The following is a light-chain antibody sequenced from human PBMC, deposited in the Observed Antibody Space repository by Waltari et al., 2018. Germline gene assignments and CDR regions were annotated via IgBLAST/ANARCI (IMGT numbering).Light chain of an antibody. J-gene: IGKJ2*01. V-gene: IGKV3-20*01. Sequence: VLTQSPDTLSFSPGQIATLSCRAIRSVDSAFLVWYQQKPGQAPRLLISGASSMATDIPDRFSGSGSGTDFTLTIDILEAGDSAVYYCQQFGGSPMYTFGQGTKL. CDR3: QQFGGSPMYT. CDR1: RSVDSAF. CDR2: GAS.